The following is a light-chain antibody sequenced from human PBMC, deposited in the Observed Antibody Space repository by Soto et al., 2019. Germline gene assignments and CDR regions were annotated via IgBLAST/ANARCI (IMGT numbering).Light chain of an antibody. J-gene: IGKJ3*01. CDR2: GAS. Sequence: EIVLTQSPGTLSLSPGERATLSCRASQSVTSSYLAWNQQKPGQAPRLLIYGASRRATGIPDRFSGGGSGIYFTRTISRLEPEDFAVYYCQQYDSFIFTFGPGTKVDIK. CDR1: QSVTSSY. CDR3: QQYDSFIFT. V-gene: IGKV3-20*01.